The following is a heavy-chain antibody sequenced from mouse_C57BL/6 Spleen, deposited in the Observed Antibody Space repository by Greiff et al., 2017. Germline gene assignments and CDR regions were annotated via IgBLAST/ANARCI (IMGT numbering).Heavy chain of an antibody. V-gene: IGHV5-9*01. CDR3: ARSPFYYYGSSYGDYYAMDY. CDR1: GFTFSSYT. J-gene: IGHJ4*01. Sequence: EVQVVESGGGLVKPGGSLKLSCAASGFTFSSYTMSWVRQTPEKRLEWVATISGGGGNTYYPDSVKGRFTISRDNAKNTLYLQMSSLRSEDTALYYCARSPFYYYGSSYGDYYAMDYWGQGTSVTVSS. D-gene: IGHD1-1*01. CDR2: ISGGGGNT.